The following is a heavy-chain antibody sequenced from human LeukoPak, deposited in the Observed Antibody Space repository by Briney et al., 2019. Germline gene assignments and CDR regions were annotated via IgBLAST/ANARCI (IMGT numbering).Heavy chain of an antibody. CDR3: AREGRVGTAMVTVLYYYMDV. Sequence: GGSLRLSCAASGFTFSSYWMSWVRQAPGKGLEWVANIKQDGSEKYYVDSVKGRFTISRDNAKNSLYLQMNSLRAEDTAVYYCAREGRVGTAMVTVLYYYMDVWGKGTTVTVSS. J-gene: IGHJ6*03. V-gene: IGHV3-7*01. CDR2: IKQDGSEK. CDR1: GFTFSSYW. D-gene: IGHD5-18*01.